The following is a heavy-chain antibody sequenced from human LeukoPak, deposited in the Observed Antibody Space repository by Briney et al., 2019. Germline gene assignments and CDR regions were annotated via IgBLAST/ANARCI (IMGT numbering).Heavy chain of an antibody. CDR2: ISSSGTTI. J-gene: IGHJ5*01. V-gene: IGHV3-11*01. CDR1: GFTFSDSY. D-gene: IGHD2-2*02. Sequence: KPGGSLRLSCAASGFTFSDSYMNWIRQAPGKGLEWVSYISSSGTTIYYADSVKGRFTVSRDTAKNSLSLQMNSLRAEDTAVYYCAGGRYSNRFDYWGQGTLVTVSS. CDR3: AGGRYSNRFDY.